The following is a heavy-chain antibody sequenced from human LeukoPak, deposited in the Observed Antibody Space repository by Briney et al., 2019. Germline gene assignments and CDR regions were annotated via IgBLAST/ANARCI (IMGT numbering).Heavy chain of an antibody. V-gene: IGHV3-48*01. D-gene: IGHD2-8*01. CDR1: GFAFNTYS. CDR3: ARVQAGKWDFDY. Sequence: GGSLRLSCAASGFAFNTYSMNWVRQAPGKGLEWVSYIRSDSSSIYYADSVKGRFTMSRDNGKNSLYLQMNSLRVEDTAVYFCARVQAGKWDFDYWGQGTLVTVSS. J-gene: IGHJ4*02. CDR2: IRSDSSSI.